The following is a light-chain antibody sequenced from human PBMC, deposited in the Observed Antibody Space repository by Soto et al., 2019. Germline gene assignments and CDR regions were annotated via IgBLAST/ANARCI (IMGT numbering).Light chain of an antibody. CDR1: QNLGTLY. Sequence: EIVLTQSPGTLSLSPGERGTLSCRASQNLGTLYLAWFQQKSGQAPRLLIYSASRRATGIPDRFTGSGSGTDFTLTINRVEPEDFAVYYCQQYGNSRGTFGQGTKVDIK. J-gene: IGKJ1*01. CDR2: SAS. V-gene: IGKV3-20*01. CDR3: QQYGNSRGT.